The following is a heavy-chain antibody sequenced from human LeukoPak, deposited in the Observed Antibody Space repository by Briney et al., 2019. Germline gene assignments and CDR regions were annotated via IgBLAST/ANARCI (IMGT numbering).Heavy chain of an antibody. Sequence: PSETLSLTCTVSGGSISSSIYYWGWISHPPGKGLEWIGSSYYSGITYYNPSLKSRSPISVDTSKTQFFLKLSAVTAAATAVYYRARQINCGSYLGAFDIWGQGTMVTVSS. V-gene: IGHV4-39*01. D-gene: IGHD1-26*01. CDR3: ARQINCGSYLGAFDI. CDR2: SYYSGIT. CDR1: GGSISSSIYY. J-gene: IGHJ3*02.